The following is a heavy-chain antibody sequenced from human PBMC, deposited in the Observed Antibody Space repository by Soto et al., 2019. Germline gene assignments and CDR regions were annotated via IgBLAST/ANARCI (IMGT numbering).Heavy chain of an antibody. D-gene: IGHD6-19*01. CDR2: INTSGGST. CDR1: GYTLSSYY. J-gene: IGHJ4*02. V-gene: IGHV1-46*03. CDR3: ARASVSGRRFDY. Sequence: ASVKLSCKASGYTLSSYYMHWLRQAPGQGLEWMGIINTSGGSTTYAQKFQGRVTMTRDTSTSTVYMELSSLTSEDTAVYYCARASVSGRRFDYWGEGPLVTVSS.